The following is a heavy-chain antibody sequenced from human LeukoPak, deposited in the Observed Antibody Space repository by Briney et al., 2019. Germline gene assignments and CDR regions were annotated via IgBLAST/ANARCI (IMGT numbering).Heavy chain of an antibody. D-gene: IGHD1-26*01. CDR2: IYYSGST. CDR3: ARERGWYSGSYVDS. V-gene: IGHV4-59*01. CDR1: GGSISGYY. Sequence: SETLSLTCTVSGGSISGYYWSWIRQPPGKRLEWIGYIYYSGSTYYNPSLKSRVTISVDTSQNHFSLRLTSVTAADTAVYYCARERGWYSGSYVDSWGQGTLVTVSS. J-gene: IGHJ4*02.